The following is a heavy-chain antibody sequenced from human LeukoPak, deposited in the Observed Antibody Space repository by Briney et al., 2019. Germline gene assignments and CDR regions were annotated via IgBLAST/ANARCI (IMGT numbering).Heavy chain of an antibody. CDR1: GGSMSSYY. J-gene: IGHJ4*02. V-gene: IGHV4-59*08. D-gene: IGHD5-24*01. CDR2: IYYSGST. CDR3: ARGARAGYNLEPFDY. Sequence: SETLSLTCTVSGGSMSSYYWSWIRQPPGKGPEWIGYIYYSGSTKYNPPLKSRVTISVDTSKNQFSLKLSSVTAADTAVYYCARGARAGYNLEPFDYWGQGTLVTVSS.